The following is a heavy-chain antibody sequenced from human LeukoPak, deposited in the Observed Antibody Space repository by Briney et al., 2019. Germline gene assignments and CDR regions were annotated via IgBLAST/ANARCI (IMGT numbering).Heavy chain of an antibody. J-gene: IGHJ3*02. CDR1: GGSISSYY. D-gene: IGHD5-18*01. CDR2: IYYSGST. CDR3: ARQAYSYGYPYAFDI. Sequence: PSETLSLTCTVSGGSISSYYWSWIRQPPGKGLEWIGYIYYSGSTNYNPSLKSRVTISVDTSKNQFSLKLSSVTAADTAVYYCARQAYSYGYPYAFDIWGQGTMVTVSS. V-gene: IGHV4-59*08.